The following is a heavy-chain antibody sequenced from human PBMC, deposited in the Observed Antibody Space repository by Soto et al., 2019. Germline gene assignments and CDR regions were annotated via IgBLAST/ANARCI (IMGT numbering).Heavy chain of an antibody. V-gene: IGHV1-69*02. CDR2: IIPILGIA. Sequence: QVQLVQSGAEVKKPGSSVKVSCKASGGTFSSYTISWVRQAPGQGLEWMGRIIPILGIANYAQKFQGRVTITADKSTSTAYMELSSLRSEDTAVYYCAGVDTAMATWFDPWGQGTLVTVSS. CDR1: GGTFSSYT. J-gene: IGHJ5*02. D-gene: IGHD5-18*01. CDR3: AGVDTAMATWFDP.